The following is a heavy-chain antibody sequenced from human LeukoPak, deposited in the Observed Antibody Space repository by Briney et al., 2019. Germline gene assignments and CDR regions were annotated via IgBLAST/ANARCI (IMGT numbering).Heavy chain of an antibody. D-gene: IGHD5-24*01. Sequence: GGSLRLSCAASGFTFSDHYLSWIRQAPGKGLEWVSYISVSGSTIYYADSVKGRFTISRDNSKNTMSLEMNSLRVEDTAVYYCAKDYVSGDGYWDFDYWGQGTLVTVSS. CDR1: GFTFSDHY. CDR2: ISVSGSTI. J-gene: IGHJ4*02. CDR3: AKDYVSGDGYWDFDY. V-gene: IGHV3-11*01.